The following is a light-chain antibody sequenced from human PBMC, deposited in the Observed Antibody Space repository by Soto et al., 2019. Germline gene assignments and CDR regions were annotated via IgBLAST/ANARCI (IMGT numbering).Light chain of an antibody. CDR1: QSVSRN. J-gene: IGKJ1*01. V-gene: IGKV3-15*01. CDR2: AAS. CDR3: QQYNNWHPWT. Sequence: EIVMTHSPTTLSLSPGLRATLSCRSSQSVSRNLAWYQQKPGQAPRLLISAASTRATGIPARFSGSGSGTEFTLTISSLKPEDFAVYYCQQYNNWHPWTFGHGTKVDIK.